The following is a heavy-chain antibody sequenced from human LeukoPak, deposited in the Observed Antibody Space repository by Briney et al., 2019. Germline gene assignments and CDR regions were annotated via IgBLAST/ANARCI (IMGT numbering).Heavy chain of an antibody. D-gene: IGHD5-18*01. CDR2: IYHDGRL. CDR3: ARLPSGGASFGWFDY. J-gene: IGHJ4*02. V-gene: IGHV4-59*08. Sequence: SETLSLTCTVSGGSTRSNSWSWFRQSPGSGLEWIGYIYHDGRLKYHPSLESRVTISADPSRNQFSLKLTSVTAADTAVYFCARLPSGGASFGWFDYWGQGALVTVSS. CDR1: GGSTRSNS.